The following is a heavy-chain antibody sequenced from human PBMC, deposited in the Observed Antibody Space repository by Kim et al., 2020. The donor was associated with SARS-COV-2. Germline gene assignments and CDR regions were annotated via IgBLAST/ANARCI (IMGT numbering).Heavy chain of an antibody. V-gene: IGHV3-33*01. J-gene: IGHJ6*02. CDR2: IWYDGSKK. Sequence: GGSLRLSCAVSGFTFSSYGMHWVRQAPGKGLEWVAVIWYDGSKKYYADSVKGRFTISRDNSKNTLYLQMNSLRAEDTAVYYCARDPSNWNYLSGYYYYYGMDVWGQGTTVTVSS. CDR3: ARDPSNWNYLSGYYYYYGMDV. D-gene: IGHD1-7*01. CDR1: GFTFSSYG.